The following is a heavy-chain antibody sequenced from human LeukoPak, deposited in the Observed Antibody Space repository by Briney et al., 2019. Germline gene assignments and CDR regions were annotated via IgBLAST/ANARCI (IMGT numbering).Heavy chain of an antibody. CDR2: ISGSGGST. J-gene: IGHJ4*02. V-gene: IGHV3-23*01. D-gene: IGHD2-15*01. Sequence: GGSLRLSCAASGFTFSRYDVSWVRQAPGKGLEWVSAISGSGGSTYYADSVKGRFTISRDNSKNTLYLQMNSLRAEDTAVYYCARRWSYFFDYWGQGTLVTVSS. CDR3: ARRWSYFFDY. CDR1: GFTFSRYD.